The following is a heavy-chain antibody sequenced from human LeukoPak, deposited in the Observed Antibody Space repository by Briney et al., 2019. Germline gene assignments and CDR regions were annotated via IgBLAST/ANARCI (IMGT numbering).Heavy chain of an antibody. V-gene: IGHV1-69*05. Sequence: SVKVSCKASGGTFSSYAISWVRQAPGQGLEWMGGIIPIFGTANYAQKFQGRVTITRDTSASTAYMELSSLRSEDTAVYYCASGALRYFDWPPGAFDIWGQGTMVTVSS. J-gene: IGHJ3*02. CDR2: IIPIFGTA. CDR1: GGTFSSYA. CDR3: ASGALRYFDWPPGAFDI. D-gene: IGHD3-9*01.